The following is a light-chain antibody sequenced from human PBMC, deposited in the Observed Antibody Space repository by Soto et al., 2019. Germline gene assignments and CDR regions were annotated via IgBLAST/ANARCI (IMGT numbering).Light chain of an antibody. J-gene: IGKJ3*01. Sequence: DIQMTQSPSSLSASVGDRVTITCRASQGITNYLAWYQQKPGKVPKLLIYAASTLQSGVPSRFSGCGSGTDFTLTISSLQPEDVATYYCQKYNSAPFFGPGTKVDIK. CDR2: AAS. CDR3: QKYNSAPF. V-gene: IGKV1-27*01. CDR1: QGITNY.